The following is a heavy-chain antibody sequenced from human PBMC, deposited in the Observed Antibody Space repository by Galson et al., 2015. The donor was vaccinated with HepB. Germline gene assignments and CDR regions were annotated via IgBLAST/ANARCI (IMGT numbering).Heavy chain of an antibody. CDR3: AKGGVIARTLYYYYGMDV. D-gene: IGHD3-16*02. CDR2: ISWNSGSI. CDR1: GFTFSDYA. Sequence: SLRLSCAASGFTFSDYAMTWVRQAPGKGLEWVSGISWNSGSIGYADSVKGRFTISRDNAKNSLYLQMNSLRAEDTALYYCAKGGVIARTLYYYYGMDVWGQGTTVTVSS. J-gene: IGHJ6*02. V-gene: IGHV3-9*01.